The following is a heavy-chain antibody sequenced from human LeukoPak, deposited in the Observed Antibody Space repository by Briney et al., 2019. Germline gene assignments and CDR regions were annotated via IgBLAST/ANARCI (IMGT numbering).Heavy chain of an antibody. V-gene: IGHV3-23*01. J-gene: IGHJ6*02. CDR1: GFTFSSYA. D-gene: IGHD6-13*01. Sequence: GGSLRLSCAASGFTFSSYAMSWVRQAPGKRLECVSAISGSGGSTYYADSVKGRFTISRDNSKNTLYVQMNSLGAEDTAVYYCAKDQGRSSWYRLDYYYDGMDVWGQGTTVTVSS. CDR2: ISGSGGST. CDR3: AKDQGRSSWYRLDYYYDGMDV.